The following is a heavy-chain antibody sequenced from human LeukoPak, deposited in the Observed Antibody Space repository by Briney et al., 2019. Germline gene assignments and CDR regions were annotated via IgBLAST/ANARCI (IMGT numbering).Heavy chain of an antibody. CDR2: ISNSGSTI. V-gene: IGHV3-11*01. CDR1: GFIFSDYY. J-gene: IGHJ4*02. Sequence: GGSLRLSCAASGFIFSDYYMSWIRQAPGKGLEWVSYISNSGSTIYYADSVKGRFTISRDNSKNTLYLQMNSLRAEDTAVYYCAKLDSSGYYYGKFDYWGQGTLVTVSS. CDR3: AKLDSSGYYYGKFDY. D-gene: IGHD3-22*01.